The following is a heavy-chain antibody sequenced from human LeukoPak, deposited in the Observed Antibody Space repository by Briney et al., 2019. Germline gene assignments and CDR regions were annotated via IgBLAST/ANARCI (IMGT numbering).Heavy chain of an antibody. V-gene: IGHV4-31*03. CDR3: ARHFRGVRELNY. CDR1: GGSISSGGYY. D-gene: IGHD1-26*01. CDR2: IYYSGST. Sequence: PSQTLSLTCTVSGGSISSGGYYWSWIRQHPGKGLEWIGYIYYSGSTYYNPSLKSRVTISVDTSKNQFSLKLSSVTAADTAVYYCARHFRGVRELNYWGQGTLVTVSS. J-gene: IGHJ4*02.